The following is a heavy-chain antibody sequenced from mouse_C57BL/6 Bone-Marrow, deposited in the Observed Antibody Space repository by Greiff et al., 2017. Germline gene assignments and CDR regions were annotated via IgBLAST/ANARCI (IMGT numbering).Heavy chain of an antibody. CDR3: TRSSYSNAWFAY. V-gene: IGHV1-15*01. CDR1: GYTFTDYE. D-gene: IGHD2-5*01. Sequence: VQLQESGAELVRPGASVTLSCKASGYTFTDYEMHWVKQTPVHGLEWIGAIDPETGGTAYNQKFKGKAILTADKSSSPAYMELRFLTSEDSAVYYCTRSSYSNAWFAYWGQGTLVTVSA. CDR2: IDPETGGT. J-gene: IGHJ3*01.